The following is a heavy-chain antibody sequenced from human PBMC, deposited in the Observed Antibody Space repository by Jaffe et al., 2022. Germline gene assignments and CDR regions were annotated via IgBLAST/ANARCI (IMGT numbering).Heavy chain of an antibody. CDR2: ISYDGSNK. Sequence: QVQLVESGGGVVQPGRSLRLSCAASGFTFSSYGMHWVRQAPGKGLEWVAVISYDGSNKYYADSVKGRFTISRDNSKNTLYLQMNSLRAEDTAVYYCAKQLGGYSYGSFGYYYYYMDVWGKGTTVTVSS. CDR1: GFTFSSYG. D-gene: IGHD5-18*01. CDR3: AKQLGGYSYGSFGYYYYYMDV. V-gene: IGHV3-30*18. J-gene: IGHJ6*03.